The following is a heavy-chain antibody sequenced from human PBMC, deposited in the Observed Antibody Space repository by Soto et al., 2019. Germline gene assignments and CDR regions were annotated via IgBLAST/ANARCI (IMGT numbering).Heavy chain of an antibody. V-gene: IGHV3-30-3*01. CDR1: GFTFSSYA. J-gene: IGHJ6*02. CDR2: ISYDGSNK. Sequence: GGSLRLSCAASGFTFSSYAIHWVRQAPGKGLEWVAVISYDGSNKYYADSVKGRFTISRDNSKNTLYLQMNSLRAEDTAVYYCARAASLSQDYYYYYGMDVWGQGTTVTVSS. CDR3: ARAASLSQDYYYYYGMDV.